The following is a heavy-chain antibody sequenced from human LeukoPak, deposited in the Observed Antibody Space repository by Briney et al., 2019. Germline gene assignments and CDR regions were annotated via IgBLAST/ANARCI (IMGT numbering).Heavy chain of an antibody. Sequence: KSSETLSLTCTVSGGSISSYHWSWIRQPPGKGLEWIGYIYYSGSTNYNPSLKSRVTISVDTSKNKFSLKLSSVTAADTAVYYCARDSAPYYMDVWGKGTTVTVSS. J-gene: IGHJ6*03. V-gene: IGHV4-59*01. CDR3: ARDSAPYYMDV. CDR2: IYYSGST. CDR1: GGSISSYH.